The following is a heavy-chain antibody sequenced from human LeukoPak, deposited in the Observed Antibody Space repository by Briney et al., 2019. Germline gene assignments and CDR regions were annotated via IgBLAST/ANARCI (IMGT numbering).Heavy chain of an antibody. V-gene: IGHV4-59*01. J-gene: IGHJ4*02. CDR2: IYFDGRT. CDR3: ATLPLSGGYFDY. D-gene: IGHD3-16*01. Sequence: SETLSLTCTVSGDSISSYYWSWIRQPPGKGLEYIGFIYFDGRTNYNPSLKSRVTISIDTSKNQFSLKLSSATAADTAVYYCATLPLSGGYFDYWGQGTLVTVSS. CDR1: GDSISSYY.